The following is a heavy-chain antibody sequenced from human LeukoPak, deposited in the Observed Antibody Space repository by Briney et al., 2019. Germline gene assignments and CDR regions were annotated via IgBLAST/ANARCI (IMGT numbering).Heavy chain of an antibody. CDR2: IYYSGST. Sequence: KASETLSLTCTVSGGSMSSYYWSWIRQPPGKGLEWIGCIYYSGSTKYNPSLKSRVTMSVDTSKNQFSLKLSSVTAADTAVYYCARGARAGYNLEPFDYWGQGTLVTVSS. V-gene: IGHV4-59*08. CDR3: ARGARAGYNLEPFDY. D-gene: IGHD5-24*01. J-gene: IGHJ4*02. CDR1: GGSMSSYY.